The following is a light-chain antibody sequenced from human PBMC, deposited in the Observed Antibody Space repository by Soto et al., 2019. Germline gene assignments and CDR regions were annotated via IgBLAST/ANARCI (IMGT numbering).Light chain of an antibody. V-gene: IGKV1-33*01. J-gene: IGKJ1*01. CDR3: QQLKSSPQT. CDR2: DAS. CDR1: HDIINY. Sequence: DIQMSQSPSSLSASVGDRVTITCHASHDIINYLNCYQQKPGKAPKLLIYDASNLETGVPSRFSGSGSGTEFTLTISSLQPEDFATYYCQQLKSSPQTFGQGTQVDIK.